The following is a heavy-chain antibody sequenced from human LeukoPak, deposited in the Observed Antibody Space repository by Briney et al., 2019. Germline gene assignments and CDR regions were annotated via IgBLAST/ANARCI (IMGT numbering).Heavy chain of an antibody. D-gene: IGHD2-2*01. CDR2: IYYSGST. J-gene: IGHJ3*02. V-gene: IGHV4-39*01. CDR1: GGSVSSNSHY. Sequence: PSETLPLTCTVSGGSVSSNSHYWGWIRQPPGKGLEWIGSIYYSGSTYYNPSLKSRLTISVDTSKNQFSLKLSSVTAADTAVYYCARLRTTSHDAFDIWGQGTMVTVSS. CDR3: ARLRTTSHDAFDI.